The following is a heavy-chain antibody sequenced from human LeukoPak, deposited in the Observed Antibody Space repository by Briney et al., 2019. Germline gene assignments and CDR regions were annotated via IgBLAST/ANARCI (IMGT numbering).Heavy chain of an antibody. CDR3: AKQGAARQDYYMDV. Sequence: SVKVSCKASGGSFSSYAISWVRQAPGQGLEWMGRIIPIFGTANYAQRFQDRVTVTADIVSSTAYMELTSLTSGDTAVYFCAKQGAARQDYYMDVWGNGTTVTVSS. CDR1: GGSFSSYA. D-gene: IGHD5-18*01. V-gene: IGHV1-69*06. J-gene: IGHJ6*03. CDR2: IIPIFGTA.